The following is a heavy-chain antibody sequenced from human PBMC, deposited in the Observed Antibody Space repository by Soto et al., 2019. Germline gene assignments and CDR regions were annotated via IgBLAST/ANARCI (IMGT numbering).Heavy chain of an antibody. J-gene: IGHJ6*02. D-gene: IGHD1-26*01. CDR3: ARVRAGAANGYYGTDV. CDR1: GFTLSDYE. V-gene: IGHV3-48*03. Sequence: DVQLVESGGGLVQPGGSLRLSCRASGFTLSDYEMHWVRQAPGKGLEWVSYISTGSSTIYYADSVKGRFTISRDNANNSLFLEMNSLRPEDTAVYYCARVRAGAANGYYGTDVWGQGTTVTVSS. CDR2: ISTGSSTI.